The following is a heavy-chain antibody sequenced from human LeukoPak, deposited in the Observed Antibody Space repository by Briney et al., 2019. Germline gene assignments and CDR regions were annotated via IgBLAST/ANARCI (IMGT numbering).Heavy chain of an antibody. J-gene: IGHJ5*02. CDR3: ARAGSTYYYGSGSYSGDWFDP. Sequence: ASVKVSCKASGGTFSSYAISWVRQAPGQGLEWMGGIIPIFGTANYAQKFQGRVTITADESTSTAYMELSSLRSEDTAVYHCARAGSTYYYGSGSYSGDWFDPWGQGTLVTVSS. V-gene: IGHV1-69*13. CDR2: IIPIFGTA. CDR1: GGTFSSYA. D-gene: IGHD3-10*01.